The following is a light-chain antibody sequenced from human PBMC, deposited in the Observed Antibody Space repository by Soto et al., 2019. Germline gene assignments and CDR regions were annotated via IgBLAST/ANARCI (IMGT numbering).Light chain of an antibody. Sequence: QSALTQPASVSGSPGQSITISCTGTSSDVGDYNYVSWFQQHPGKAPKFIIFEVSNRPSGISDRFSGFKSANTAYLTISGVQPEDEADYHCSSYTTIKTVVFGGGTKLTVL. V-gene: IGLV2-14*01. CDR3: SSYTTIKTVV. CDR1: SSDVGDYNY. CDR2: EVS. J-gene: IGLJ2*01.